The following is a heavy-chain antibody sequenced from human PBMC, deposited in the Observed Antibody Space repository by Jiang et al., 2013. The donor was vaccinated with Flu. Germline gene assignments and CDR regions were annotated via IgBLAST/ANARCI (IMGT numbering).Heavy chain of an antibody. D-gene: IGHD3-22*01. CDR3: AVTTDYYDSSGPVGASDY. CDR1: GFTFSDYY. V-gene: IGHV3-11*04. Sequence: VQLVESGGGLVKPGGSLRLSCAASGFTFSDYYMSWIRQAPGKGLEWVSYISSSGSTIYYADSVKGRFTISRDNAKNSLYLQMNSLRAEDTAVYYCAVTTDYYDSSGPVGASDYWGQGTLVTVSS. J-gene: IGHJ4*02. CDR2: ISSSGSTI.